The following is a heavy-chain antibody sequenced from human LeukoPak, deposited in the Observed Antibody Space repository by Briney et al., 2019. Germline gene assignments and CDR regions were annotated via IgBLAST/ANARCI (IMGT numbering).Heavy chain of an antibody. D-gene: IGHD5-18*01. CDR3: ARQGYSYGYDY. J-gene: IGHJ4*02. Sequence: SETLSLTCTVSGGSITSYYWSWIRQPAGKGLEWIGLIYSSGGTNYNPSLKSRVTMSVDTSKNQFSLKLSSLTAADTAVYYCARQGYSYGYDYWGQGTLVTVSS. CDR2: IYSSGGT. CDR1: GGSITSYY. V-gene: IGHV4-4*07.